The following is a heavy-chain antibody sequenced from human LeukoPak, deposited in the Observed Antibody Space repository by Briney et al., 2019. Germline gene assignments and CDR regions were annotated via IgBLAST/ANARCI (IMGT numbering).Heavy chain of an antibody. CDR2: INHSGST. CDR3: ARRGGAYQLLSVYYYMDV. D-gene: IGHD2-2*01. V-gene: IGHV4-34*01. J-gene: IGHJ6*03. CDR1: GGSFRGYY. Sequence: PSETLSLTCAVYGGSFRGYYWSWIRQPPGKGLEWIGEINHSGSTNYNPSLKSRVTISVDTSKNQFSLKLSSVTAADTAVYYCARRGGAYQLLSVYYYMDVWGKGTTVTVSS.